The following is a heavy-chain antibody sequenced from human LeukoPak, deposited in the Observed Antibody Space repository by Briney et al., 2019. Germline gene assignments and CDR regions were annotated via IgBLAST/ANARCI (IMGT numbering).Heavy chain of an antibody. D-gene: IGHD5-24*01. CDR2: MSGSGGSI. V-gene: IGHV3-23*01. CDR1: GFTFSSYV. J-gene: IGHJ4*02. Sequence: PGGSLRLSCAASGFTFSSYVMSWVRQAPGQGLEWVSAMSGSGGSIYYADSVKGRFTISRDKSKNTLYLQMNSLRAEDTAVYYCAKDRDGYKRGYDYWGQGILVTVSS. CDR3: AKDRDGYKRGYDY.